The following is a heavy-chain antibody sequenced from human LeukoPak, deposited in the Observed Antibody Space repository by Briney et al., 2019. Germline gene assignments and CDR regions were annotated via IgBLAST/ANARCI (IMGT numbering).Heavy chain of an antibody. J-gene: IGHJ4*02. Sequence: GRSLRLSCAASGFTFSSYAMHWVRQAPGKGLEWVAAISYDGSNKYYADSVKGRFTISRDNFKNTLYLQMNTLRAEDTAVYYCARSPHIGGWYYQVDYWGQGTLVTVSS. CDR3: ARSPHIGGWYYQVDY. CDR2: ISYDGSNK. V-gene: IGHV3-30*04. D-gene: IGHD6-19*01. CDR1: GFTFSSYA.